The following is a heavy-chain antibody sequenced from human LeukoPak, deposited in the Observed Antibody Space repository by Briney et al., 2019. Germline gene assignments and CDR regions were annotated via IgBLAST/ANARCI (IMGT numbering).Heavy chain of an antibody. Sequence: SETLSLTCTVSGASISSGGYYWSWIRQHPGKGLEWIGYMYNSGSTYYNSSLESRVTISGDTSQNQFSLKLSSVTAADTAVYYCARGSYYFDYWGQGTLVTVSS. J-gene: IGHJ4*02. V-gene: IGHV4-31*03. CDR3: ARGSYYFDY. CDR2: MYNSGST. D-gene: IGHD6-6*01. CDR1: GASISSGGYY.